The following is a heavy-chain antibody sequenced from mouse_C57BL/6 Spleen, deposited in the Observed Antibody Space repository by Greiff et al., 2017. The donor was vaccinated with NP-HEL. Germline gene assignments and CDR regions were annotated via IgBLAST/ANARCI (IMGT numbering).Heavy chain of an antibody. V-gene: IGHV1-4*01. J-gene: IGHJ3*01. CDR3: VDGYSFAY. D-gene: IGHD2-3*01. CDR2: INPSSGYT. Sequence: VNVVESGAELARPGASVKMSCKASGYTFTSYTMHWVKQRPGQGLEWIGYINPSSGYTKYNQKFKDKATLTADKSSSTAYMQLSSLTSEDSAVYYCVDGYSFAYWGQGTLVTVSA. CDR1: GYTFTSYT.